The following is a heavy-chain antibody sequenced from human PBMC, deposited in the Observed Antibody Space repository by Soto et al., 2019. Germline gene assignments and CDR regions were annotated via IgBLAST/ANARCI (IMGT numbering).Heavy chain of an antibody. CDR2: IYHSGST. D-gene: IGHD3-10*01. Sequence: QVQLQESGPGLVKPSGTLSLTCAVSGGSISSSNWWSWVRQSPGKGLEWIGEIYHSGSTNYNPSLKSRVIISVDKSKHQFSLKLSSVTAADTAVYYCARGSGRQVYNYYGMDVWGQGTTVTVSS. CDR1: GGSISSSNW. J-gene: IGHJ6*02. CDR3: ARGSGRQVYNYYGMDV. V-gene: IGHV4-4*02.